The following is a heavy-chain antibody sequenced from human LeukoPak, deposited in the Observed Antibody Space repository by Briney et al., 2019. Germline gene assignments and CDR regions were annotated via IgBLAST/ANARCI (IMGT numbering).Heavy chain of an antibody. Sequence: GGSLRLSCAASGFTFSSYWMHWVRQAPGKGLVWVSRINSDGSSTSYADSVKGRFTISRDNAKNSLYLQMNSLRAEDTAVCYCARDGYYDWTRFVDVWGKGTTVTVSS. CDR1: GFTFSSYW. V-gene: IGHV3-74*01. CDR3: ARDGYYDWTRFVDV. J-gene: IGHJ6*04. D-gene: IGHD3-3*01. CDR2: INSDGSST.